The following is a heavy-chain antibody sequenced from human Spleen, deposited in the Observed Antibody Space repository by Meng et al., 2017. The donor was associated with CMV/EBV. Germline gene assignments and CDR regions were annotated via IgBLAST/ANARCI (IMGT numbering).Heavy chain of an antibody. CDR3: AREATVETRADR. CDR2: IYYSGSA. D-gene: IGHD3-10*01. CDR1: GGSISSSSYY. Sequence: GSLRLSCTVSGGSISSSSYYWGWIRQPPGKGLEWIGSIYYSGSAYYTPSLKSRATISIDTSSNQFSLKLTSVTAADTAIYFCAREATVETRADRWGQGTLVTVSS. J-gene: IGHJ5*02. V-gene: IGHV4-39*07.